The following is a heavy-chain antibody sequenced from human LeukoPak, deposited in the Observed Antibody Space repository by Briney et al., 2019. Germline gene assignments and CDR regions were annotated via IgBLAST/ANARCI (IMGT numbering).Heavy chain of an antibody. D-gene: IGHD1-26*01. CDR1: GFTFSSYG. J-gene: IGHJ3*02. CDR2: ISYDGSNK. CDR3: AKDFPGGSYEDDVFDI. Sequence: PGRSLRLSCAASGFTFSSYGMHWVRQAPGKGLEWVAVISYDGSNKYYADSVKGRFTISRDNSKNTLYLQMNSLRVEDTAVYYCAKDFPGGSYEDDVFDIWGQGTMVTVSS. V-gene: IGHV3-30*18.